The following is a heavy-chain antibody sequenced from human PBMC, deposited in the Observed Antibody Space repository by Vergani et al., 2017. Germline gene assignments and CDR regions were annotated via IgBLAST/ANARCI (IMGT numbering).Heavy chain of an antibody. CDR3: VRVKGSNWNDHLYDI. CDR2: IRNKANDYTT. J-gene: IGHJ3*02. CDR1: GFIFSDHY. Sequence: EVQVVESGGGLVQPGGSLRLSCAASGFIFSDHYMDWVRQAPGKGLEWVGRIRNKANDYTTQYAASVKGRFTISRDDSKSYLYLQMNSLQTEDTALHYCVRVKGSNWNDHLYDIWGQGTLVTVSS. V-gene: IGHV3-72*01. D-gene: IGHD1-1*01.